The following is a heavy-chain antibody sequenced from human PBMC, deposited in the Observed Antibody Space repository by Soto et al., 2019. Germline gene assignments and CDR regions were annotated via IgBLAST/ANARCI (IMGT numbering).Heavy chain of an antibody. D-gene: IGHD6-19*01. CDR1: GFTFDDYA. V-gene: IGHV3-9*01. CDR2: ISWNSGSI. Sequence: EVQLVESGGGLVQPGRSLRLSCAASGFTFDDYAMHWVRQAPGKGLEWVSGISWNSGSIGYADSVKGRFTISRDNAKNSLYLQMNSLRSEDTALYYCAKDPVAGTLKFDYWGQGTLVTVAT. J-gene: IGHJ4*02. CDR3: AKDPVAGTLKFDY.